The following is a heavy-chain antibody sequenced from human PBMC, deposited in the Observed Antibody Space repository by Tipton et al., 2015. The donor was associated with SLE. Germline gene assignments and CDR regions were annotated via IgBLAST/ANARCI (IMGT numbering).Heavy chain of an antibody. Sequence: SLRLSCAVSELTVSNNFMSWVRQAPGKGLEWIGEIHHSGSTNSNPSLKSRVTISVDKSKNQFSLKLSSVTVADTAVYYCAKDYNHDNADYNWGQGTLVIVSS. CDR1: ELTVSNNF. J-gene: IGHJ4*02. D-gene: IGHD4-17*01. CDR2: IHHSGST. V-gene: IGHV4-4*02. CDR3: AKDYNHDNADYN.